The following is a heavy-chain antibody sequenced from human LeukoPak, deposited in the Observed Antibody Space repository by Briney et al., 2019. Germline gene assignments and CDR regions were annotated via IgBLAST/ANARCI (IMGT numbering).Heavy chain of an antibody. J-gene: IGHJ6*02. D-gene: IGHD4-17*01. CDR3: ARGFRGDYVSGYYYYGMDV. Sequence: SETLSLTCTVSGGSISSYYWSWIRQPPGKGLEWIGYIYYSGSTNYNPSLKSRVTISVDTSKNQFSLKLSSVTAADTAVYYCARGFRGDYVSGYYYYGMDVWGQGTTVTVSS. V-gene: IGHV4-59*01. CDR2: IYYSGST. CDR1: GGSISSYY.